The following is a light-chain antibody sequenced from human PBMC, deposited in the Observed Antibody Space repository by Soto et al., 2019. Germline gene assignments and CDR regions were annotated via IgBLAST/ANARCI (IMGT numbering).Light chain of an antibody. CDR2: VVS. V-gene: IGKV3-20*01. J-gene: IGKJ1*01. CDR1: QRFNNNY. CDR3: QQYAGSPRT. Sequence: ELVLTQSPATLSLSPGERATLSCRASQRFNNNYLAWYQKPPVPATRLFIYVVSSRGTGIPDRVSGSGSGTDVTLTISRLETEDFAVYYCQQYAGSPRTFGQGTKVDIK.